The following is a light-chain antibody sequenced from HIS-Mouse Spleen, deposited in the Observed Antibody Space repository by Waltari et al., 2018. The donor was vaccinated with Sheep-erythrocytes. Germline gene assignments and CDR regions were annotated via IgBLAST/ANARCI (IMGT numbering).Light chain of an antibody. CDR2: PDS. Sequence: SYELTQPPSVSVSPGQTASITCSGAKLGDKYACWYQPKPGQSPVLVIYPDSKRPSGIPERFSGSNSGNTATLTISGTQAMDEADYYCQAWDSSTVVFGGGTKLTVL. CDR3: QAWDSSTVV. CDR1: KLGDKY. V-gene: IGLV3-1*01. J-gene: IGLJ2*01.